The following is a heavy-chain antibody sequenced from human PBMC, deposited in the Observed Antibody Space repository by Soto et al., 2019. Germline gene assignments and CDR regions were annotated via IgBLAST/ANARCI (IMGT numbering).Heavy chain of an antibody. CDR3: ASRLGVVVAAAYYYYYGVDD. CDR2: MNPNSGNT. J-gene: IGHJ6*02. Sequence: ASVKVSCKASGYTFTSYDINWVRQATGQGLEWMGWMNPNSGNTDYAQKFQGRVTMTRNTSISTAYMELSSLRSEDTAVYYCASRLGVVVAAAYYYYYGVDDWGQGTTVTVSS. V-gene: IGHV1-8*01. D-gene: IGHD2-2*01. CDR1: GYTFTSYD.